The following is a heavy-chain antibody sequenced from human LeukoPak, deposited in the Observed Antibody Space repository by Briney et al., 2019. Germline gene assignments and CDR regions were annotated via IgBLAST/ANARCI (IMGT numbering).Heavy chain of an antibody. Sequence: GESLKISCKGSGYTFSIYWIGWVRQMPGKGLEWMGIIYPGDSDTRYSPSFQGQVTISADKSISTAYLQWSSLKASDTAMYYCARGNYYDSSGYSESDYWGQGTLVTVSS. J-gene: IGHJ4*02. CDR3: ARGNYYDSSGYSESDY. D-gene: IGHD3-22*01. CDR1: GYTFSIYW. CDR2: IYPGDSDT. V-gene: IGHV5-51*01.